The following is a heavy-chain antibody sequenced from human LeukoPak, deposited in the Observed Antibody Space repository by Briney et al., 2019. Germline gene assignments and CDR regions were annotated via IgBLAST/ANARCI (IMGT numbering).Heavy chain of an antibody. J-gene: IGHJ4*02. CDR2: IKSKTDGGTT. CDR1: GFTFSNAW. CDR3: TTEAQQITIFGVVILSPGVDY. D-gene: IGHD3-3*01. V-gene: IGHV3-15*01. Sequence: PGGSLRLSCAASGFTFSNAWMSWVRQAPGKGLEWVGRIKSKTDGGTTDYAAPVKGRFTISRDDSKNTLYLQMNSLKTEDTAVYCCTTEAQQITIFGVVILSPGVDYWGQGTLVTVSS.